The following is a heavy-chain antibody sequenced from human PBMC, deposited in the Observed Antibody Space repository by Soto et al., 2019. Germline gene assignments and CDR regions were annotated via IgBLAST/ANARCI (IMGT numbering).Heavy chain of an antibody. CDR2: IYYSGST. J-gene: IGHJ4*02. D-gene: IGHD5-12*01. V-gene: IGHV4-59*01. CDR1: GGSISSYY. CDR3: AGSYGGYGGYFDY. Sequence: SETLSLTCTVSGGSISSYYWSWIRQPPGKGLEWIGYIYYSGSTNYNPSLKSRVTISVDTSKNQFSLKLSSVTAADTAVYYCAGSYGGYGGYFDYWGQGTLVTVSS.